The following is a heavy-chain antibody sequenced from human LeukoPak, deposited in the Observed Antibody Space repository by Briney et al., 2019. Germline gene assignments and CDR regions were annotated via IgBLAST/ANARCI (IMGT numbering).Heavy chain of an antibody. CDR1: GFTFSSYS. Sequence: GGSLRLSCAASGFTFSSYSMNWVRQAPGKGLEWVSYISSSSSTIYYADSVKGRFTISRDNAKNSLYLQMNSLRDEDTAVYYCARARQVGAMRCLFDYWGQGTLVTVSS. D-gene: IGHD1-26*01. CDR2: ISSSSSTI. V-gene: IGHV3-48*02. CDR3: ARARQVGAMRCLFDY. J-gene: IGHJ4*02.